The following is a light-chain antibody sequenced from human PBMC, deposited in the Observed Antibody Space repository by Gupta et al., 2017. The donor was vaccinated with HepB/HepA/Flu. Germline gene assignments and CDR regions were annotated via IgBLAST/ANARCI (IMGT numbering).Light chain of an antibody. J-gene: IGKJ2*04. V-gene: IGKV1-5*03. CDR2: KAS. Sequence: DIQMTPSPSTLSASVGDRVTITCRASESINSWLAWYQQKPGKAPKLLIYKASTLETGVPSRFSGSGSGTEFTLTISSLQPDDFATYYCQQYNSYCSFGQGTKLEIK. CDR3: QQYNSYCS. CDR1: ESINSW.